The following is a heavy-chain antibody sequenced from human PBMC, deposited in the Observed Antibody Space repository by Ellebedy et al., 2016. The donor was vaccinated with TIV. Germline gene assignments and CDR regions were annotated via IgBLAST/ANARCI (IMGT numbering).Heavy chain of an antibody. J-gene: IGHJ4*02. D-gene: IGHD5-18*01. CDR1: GGTFSSYA. CDR3: ARGIGIQLWLRPNPSPPSHIDY. V-gene: IGHV1-69*06. Sequence: SVKVSXXASGGTFSSYAISWVRQAPGQGLEWMGGIIPIFGTANYAQKFQGRVTITADKSTSTAYMELSSLRSEDTAVYYCARGIGIQLWLRPNPSPPSHIDYWGQGTLVTVSS. CDR2: IIPIFGTA.